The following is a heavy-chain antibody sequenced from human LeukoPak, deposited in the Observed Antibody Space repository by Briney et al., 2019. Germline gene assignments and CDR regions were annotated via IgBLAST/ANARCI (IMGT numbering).Heavy chain of an antibody. Sequence: GRSLRLSCAASGFSFSAYEMNWVRQAPGKGLEWVSHISSGGNTKYYADSVRGRFTMSRDNAKNSLFLQMNSLRAEDTAVYYCARDTVNGPFVISLDYWGQGALVTVSA. J-gene: IGHJ4*02. CDR2: ISSGGNTK. V-gene: IGHV3-48*03. CDR1: GFSFSAYE. CDR3: ARDTVNGPFVISLDY. D-gene: IGHD2-8*01.